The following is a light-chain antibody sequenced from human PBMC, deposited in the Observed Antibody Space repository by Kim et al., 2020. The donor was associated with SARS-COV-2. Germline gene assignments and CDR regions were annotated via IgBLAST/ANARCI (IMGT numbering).Light chain of an antibody. J-gene: IGLJ3*02. V-gene: IGLV3-19*01. CDR2: GKN. CDR1: SLRSYY. Sequence: ALGQTVRITCQGDSLRSYYASWYQQKPGQAPVLVIYGKNNRPSGTPDRFSGSSSGNTASLTITGAQAEDEADYYCNSRDSSGNLGVSGGGTQLTVL. CDR3: NSRDSSGNLGV.